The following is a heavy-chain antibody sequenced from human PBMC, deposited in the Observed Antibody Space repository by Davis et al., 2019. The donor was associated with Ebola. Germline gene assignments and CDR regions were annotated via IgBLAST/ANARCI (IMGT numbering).Heavy chain of an antibody. J-gene: IGHJ4*02. D-gene: IGHD6-25*01. CDR1: GFTLSSYG. Sequence: GESLKISCAASGFTLSSYGMLWVRQAPGKGLEWVAYFSKFGSSKYYADSVKGRFTISRDTSMNTLDLQMNSLTTEDTAVYYCARELAAGRHHFENWGQGTLVTVSS. CDR3: ARELAAGRHHFEN. V-gene: IGHV3-30*03. CDR2: FSKFGSSK.